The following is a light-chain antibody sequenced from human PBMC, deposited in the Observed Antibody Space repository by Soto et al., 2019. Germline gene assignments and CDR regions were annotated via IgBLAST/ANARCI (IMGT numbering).Light chain of an antibody. V-gene: IGKV3-20*01. Sequence: ETVLTQSPGTLSLSPGERATLSCRASQSVSSNYLAWYQQRAGQAPKVLIYGASRRATGIPDRFSGSGSGTDFTLTISRLEPEDFAVYYCQRYEDSLWTFGQGTKVEIK. CDR1: QSVSSNY. CDR2: GAS. CDR3: QRYEDSLWT. J-gene: IGKJ1*01.